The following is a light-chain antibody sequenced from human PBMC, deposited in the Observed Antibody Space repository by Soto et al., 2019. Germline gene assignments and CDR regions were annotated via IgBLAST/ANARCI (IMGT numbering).Light chain of an antibody. J-gene: IGLJ3*02. CDR1: SSNIGAGYD. V-gene: IGLV1-40*01. Sequence: QSVLTQPPSVSGAPGQRVTISCTGSSSNIGAGYDVHWYQQRPGAAPKLLISANINRPSGVPDRFSGSKSGTSATLGITGLQTGDEADYYCGTWDSSLSAPNWVFGGGTKLTVL. CDR3: GTWDSSLSAPNWV. CDR2: ANI.